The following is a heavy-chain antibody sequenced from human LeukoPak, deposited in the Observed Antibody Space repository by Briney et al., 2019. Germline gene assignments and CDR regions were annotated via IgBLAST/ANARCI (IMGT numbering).Heavy chain of an antibody. J-gene: IGHJ6*03. Sequence: PGGSLRLSCAASGFTFSSYAMSWVRQAPGKGLEWVSAISGSGGSTYYADSVKGRFTISRDNSKNTLYLQMYSLRAEDTAVYYCAGGHSGSSAKILYYYYMDVWGKGTTVTVSS. CDR1: GFTFSSYA. D-gene: IGHD1-26*01. V-gene: IGHV3-23*01. CDR2: ISGSGGST. CDR3: AGGHSGSSAKILYYYYMDV.